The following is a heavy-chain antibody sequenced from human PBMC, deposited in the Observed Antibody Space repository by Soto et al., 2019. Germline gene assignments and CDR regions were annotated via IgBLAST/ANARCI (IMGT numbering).Heavy chain of an antibody. D-gene: IGHD1-26*01. CDR3: ARSSGTYSDFDY. Sequence: QVHLVQSGAEVKKSGASVKVSCEASGYSFTAYCVHWVRQAPGQGLEWMGWINPNSGGTNYAQRFQGRVAMTTDTSTNTAYMELNSLKSDDTALYVCARSSGTYSDFDYWGQGTQVTVSS. CDR2: INPNSGGT. J-gene: IGHJ4*01. CDR1: GYSFTAYC. V-gene: IGHV1-2*02.